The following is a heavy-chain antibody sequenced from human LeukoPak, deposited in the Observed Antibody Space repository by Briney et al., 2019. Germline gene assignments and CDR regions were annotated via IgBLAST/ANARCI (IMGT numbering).Heavy chain of an antibody. CDR2: IYYSGST. CDR3: ARYGGDFYGSGSYYYYYYYMDV. Sequence: SETLSLTCSVSGGSISSYYWSWIRQPPGKGLEWIGYIYYSGSTNYNPSLKSRVTISVDTSKNQFSLKLSSVTAADTAVYYCARYGGDFYGSGSYYYYYYYMDVWGKGTTVTVSS. D-gene: IGHD3-10*01. V-gene: IGHV4-59*01. CDR1: GGSISSYY. J-gene: IGHJ6*03.